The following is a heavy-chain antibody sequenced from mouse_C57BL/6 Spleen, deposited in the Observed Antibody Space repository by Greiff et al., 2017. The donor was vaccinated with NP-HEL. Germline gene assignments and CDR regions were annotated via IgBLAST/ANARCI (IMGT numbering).Heavy chain of an antibody. J-gene: IGHJ4*01. CDR1: GYTFTSYW. Sequence: QVQLQQPGAELVKPGASVKLSCKASGYTFTSYWMHWVKQRPGRGLEWIGRIDPNSGGTKYNEKFKSKATLTVDKPSSTAYMQLSSLTSEDSAVYYCARSKGRGYGSSYNYAMDYWGQGTSVTVSS. D-gene: IGHD1-1*01. V-gene: IGHV1-72*01. CDR3: ARSKGRGYGSSYNYAMDY. CDR2: IDPNSGGT.